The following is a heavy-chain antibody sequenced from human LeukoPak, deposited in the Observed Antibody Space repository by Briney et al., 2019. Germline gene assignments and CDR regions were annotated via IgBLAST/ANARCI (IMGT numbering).Heavy chain of an antibody. D-gene: IGHD2-15*01. CDR1: GVSISSKTHY. CDR3: AREQIDNEDIVDYYYMDV. J-gene: IGHJ6*03. CDR2: IFYTGIT. V-gene: IGHV4-39*07. Sequence: SETLSLTCSVSGVSISSKTHYWGWVRQPPGKGLEWIGNIFYTGITYHNPSLKSRLSISVDTSKNQFSLKLTSVTAADTAIYFCAREQIDNEDIVDYYYMDVWGKGTTVTVSS.